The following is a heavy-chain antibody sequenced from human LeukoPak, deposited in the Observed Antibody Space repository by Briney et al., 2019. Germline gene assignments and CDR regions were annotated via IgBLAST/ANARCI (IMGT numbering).Heavy chain of an antibody. CDR1: GGSFSGYY. CDR3: ARVGPPGYSYARIYYYYYMDV. D-gene: IGHD5-18*01. Sequence: IPSETLSLTCAVYGGSFSGYYWSWIRQPPGKGLEWIGEINHSGSTNYNPSLKSRVTISVDTSKNQFSLKLSSVTAADTAVYYCARVGPPGYSYARIYYYYYMDVWGKGTTVTVSS. V-gene: IGHV4-34*01. J-gene: IGHJ6*03. CDR2: INHSGST.